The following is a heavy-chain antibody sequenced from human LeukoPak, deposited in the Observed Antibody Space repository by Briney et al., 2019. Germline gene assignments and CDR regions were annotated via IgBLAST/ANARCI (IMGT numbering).Heavy chain of an antibody. V-gene: IGHV4-34*01. CDR2: INQSGST. CDR3: AREKIGTGTVLGKDYYYMDV. J-gene: IGHJ6*03. D-gene: IGHD3-16*01. CDR1: GGSFSNHY. Sequence: PSETLSLTCAVYGGSFSNHYWSWIRQPPGKGLEWIGEINQSGSTNYNPSLKSRVTISVDTSKNQFSLKLSSVTAADTAMYYCAREKIGTGTVLGKDYYYMDVWGKGTTVTVSS.